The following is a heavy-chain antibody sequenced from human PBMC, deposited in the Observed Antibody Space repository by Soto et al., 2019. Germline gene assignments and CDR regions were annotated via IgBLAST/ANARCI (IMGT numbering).Heavy chain of an antibody. Sequence: SETLSLTCAVYGGSFSGYYWSWIRQPPGKGLEWIGEINHSGSTNYNPSLKSRVTISVDTSKNQFSLKLSSVTAADTAVYYCARVSLQYCSSTSCYPSWFDPWGQGTLVTV. D-gene: IGHD2-2*01. CDR1: GGSFSGYY. CDR3: ARVSLQYCSSTSCYPSWFDP. J-gene: IGHJ5*02. CDR2: INHSGST. V-gene: IGHV4-34*01.